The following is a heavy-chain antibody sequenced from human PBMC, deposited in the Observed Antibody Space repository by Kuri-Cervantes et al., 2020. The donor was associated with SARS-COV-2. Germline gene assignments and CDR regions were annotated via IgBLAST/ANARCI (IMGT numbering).Heavy chain of an antibody. CDR1: GFSFSDYY. D-gene: IGHD2-15*01. Sequence: GGSLRLSCAASGFSFSDYYMIWIRQAPGKGLEWVSYISSSTTYTNHADSVKGRFTISRDNAKNSLYLHMDSLRAEDSAVYSCARGGLCRGGSCYHYSYYMDVWGKGTTVTVSS. V-gene: IGHV3-11*06. CDR3: ARGGLCRGGSCYHYSYYMDV. CDR2: ISSSTTYT. J-gene: IGHJ6*03.